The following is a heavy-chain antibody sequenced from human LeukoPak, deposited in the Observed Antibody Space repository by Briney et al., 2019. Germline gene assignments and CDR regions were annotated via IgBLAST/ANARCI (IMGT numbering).Heavy chain of an antibody. CDR1: GFTFSTST. V-gene: IGHV3-48*01. Sequence: SGGSLRLSCAASGFTFSTSTMNWVRQAPGKGLEWLSYISSSSSTIYYAESVKGRFTISRDNSKNRLYLKMNSLRAEDTAVYYCAKESTVTPGSVNWFDPWGQGTLVTVSS. CDR2: ISSSSSTI. D-gene: IGHD4-17*01. CDR3: AKESTVTPGSVNWFDP. J-gene: IGHJ5*02.